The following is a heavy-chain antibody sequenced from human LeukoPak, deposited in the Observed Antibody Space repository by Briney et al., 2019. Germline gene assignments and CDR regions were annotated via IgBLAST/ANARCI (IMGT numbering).Heavy chain of an antibody. CDR3: ARDHNYAFDN. Sequence: GGSLRLSCAASGFTFSSYEMNWVRQAPGKGLEWISYIGISSGNTKYADSVKGRFTISADNARNSLYLQMNSLRVEDTAVYYCARDHNYAFDNWGQGTLVSVSS. CDR2: IGISSGNT. CDR1: GFTFSSYE. D-gene: IGHD1-1*01. V-gene: IGHV3-48*03. J-gene: IGHJ4*02.